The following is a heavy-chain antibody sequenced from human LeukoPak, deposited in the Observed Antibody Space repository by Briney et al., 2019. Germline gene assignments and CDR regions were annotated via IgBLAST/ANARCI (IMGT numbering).Heavy chain of an antibody. V-gene: IGHV2-5*01. CDR3: AHTDFWSGPALWNFFDY. D-gene: IGHD3-3*01. CDR2: IYWNDDK. J-gene: IGHJ4*02. Sequence: SGPTLVNPXQTLTLTCAFSGFSLSTSRVGVGWIRQPPGKALEWLALIYWNDDKRYSPSLKSRLTITKDTSKNQVVLTMTNMDPVDTATYYCAHTDFWSGPALWNFFDYWGQGTLVTVSS. CDR1: GFSLSTSRVG.